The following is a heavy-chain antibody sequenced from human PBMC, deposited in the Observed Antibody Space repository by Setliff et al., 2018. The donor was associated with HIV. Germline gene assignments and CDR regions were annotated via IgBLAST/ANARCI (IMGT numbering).Heavy chain of an antibody. CDR2: IIPMFGTS. D-gene: IGHD3-3*01. V-gene: IGHV1-69*06. CDR3: ARDSLPPPQQYYDFWSGLDY. Sequence: VSCKASGGTFSGYAISWVRQAPGQGLEWMGRIIPMFGTSNHAQKFQGRLTITADKSTNTAYMELRSLRSEDTAVYYCARDSLPPPQQYYDFWSGLDYWGQGTLVTVSS. CDR1: GGTFSGYA. J-gene: IGHJ4*02.